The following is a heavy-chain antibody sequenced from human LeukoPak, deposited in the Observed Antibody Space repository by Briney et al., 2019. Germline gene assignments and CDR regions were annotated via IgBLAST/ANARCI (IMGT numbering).Heavy chain of an antibody. CDR2: IYYSGST. Sequence: SETLSLTCTVSGGSISSTYYYWGWIRQPPGKGLEWIGTIYYSGSTYYNPSLKSRVTISADTSKNHFSLKLSSVTAADTAVYYCARGHYFASGNYYRGWFDPWGQGSLVTVSS. CDR3: ARGHYFASGNYYRGWFDP. D-gene: IGHD3-10*01. V-gene: IGHV4-39*02. CDR1: GGSISSTYYY. J-gene: IGHJ5*02.